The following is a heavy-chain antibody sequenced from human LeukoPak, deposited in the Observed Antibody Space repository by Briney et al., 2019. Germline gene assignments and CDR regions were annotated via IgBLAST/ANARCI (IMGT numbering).Heavy chain of an antibody. CDR1: GFIFSGYW. V-gene: IGHV3-7*04. D-gene: IGHD2-2*02. J-gene: IGHJ4*02. CDR3: ARSCYTLDY. CDR2: INEDGRGK. Sequence: PGGSLRLSCAASGFIFSGYWMSWVRQAPGKGLEWVAHINEDGRGKYYVDSLKGRFSISRDNAKNSLYLQMDSLRAEDTAVYYCARSCYTLDYWGQGTLVIVSS.